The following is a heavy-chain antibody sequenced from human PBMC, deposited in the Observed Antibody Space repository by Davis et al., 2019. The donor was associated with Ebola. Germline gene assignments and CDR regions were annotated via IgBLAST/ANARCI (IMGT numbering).Heavy chain of an antibody. CDR1: GGSIRNGNYY. J-gene: IGHJ5*01. Sequence: PSETLSLTCTVSGGSIRNGNYYWSWIRQPPGKGLEWIGHIYYSGSTSYNPSLKSRVYMSVDTSKNQFSLNLTSVTAADTAVYYCARDFGSGMGFDFWGRGTLVTVSS. CDR3: ARDFGSGMGFDF. CDR2: IYYSGST. V-gene: IGHV4-30-4*08. D-gene: IGHD3-10*01.